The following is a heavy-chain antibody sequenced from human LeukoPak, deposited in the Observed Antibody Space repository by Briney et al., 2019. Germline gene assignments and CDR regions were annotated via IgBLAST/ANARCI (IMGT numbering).Heavy chain of an antibody. Sequence: SVKVSCKASGGTFSSYAISWVRQAPGQGLEWMGGIIPIFGTANYAQKFQGRVTITADESTSTAYMELSSLRSEDTAVYYCARSRKRGDYGSSCDYWGQGTLVTVSS. CDR3: ARSRKRGDYGSSCDY. V-gene: IGHV1-69*01. CDR1: GGTFSSYA. J-gene: IGHJ4*02. CDR2: IIPIFGTA. D-gene: IGHD3-10*01.